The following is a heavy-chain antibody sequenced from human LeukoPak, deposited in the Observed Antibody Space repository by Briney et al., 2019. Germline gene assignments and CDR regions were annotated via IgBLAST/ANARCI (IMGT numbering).Heavy chain of an antibody. CDR2: IYYSGST. CDR1: GGSPRRVGSY. CDR3: ARDRTGGSGSFWFDP. J-gene: IGHJ5*02. D-gene: IGHD3-10*01. Sequence: SQTLSLTCTLSGGSPRRVGSYCGWIRQHPGKGLEWIGYIYYSGSTYYNPSLKSRVTISVDTSKNQFSLKLSSVTAADTAVYYCARDRTGGSGSFWFDPWGQGTLVTVSS. V-gene: IGHV4-31*03.